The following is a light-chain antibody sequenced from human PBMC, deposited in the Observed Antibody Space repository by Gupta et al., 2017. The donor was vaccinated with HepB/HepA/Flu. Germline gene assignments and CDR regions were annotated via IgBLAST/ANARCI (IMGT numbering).Light chain of an antibody. J-gene: IGLJ2*01. CDR3: SSYAGSNNLMV. CDR2: EVS. V-gene: IGLV2-8*01. CDR1: SSDVGGYNY. Sequence: QSALTQPPSASGSPGQSVTISCTGTSSDVGGYNYVSWYQQHPGKAPKLLIYEVSKRPSGVRDRFSGSKSGNTASLTVSGLQAEDEADYYCSSYAGSNNLMVFGGWTKLTVL.